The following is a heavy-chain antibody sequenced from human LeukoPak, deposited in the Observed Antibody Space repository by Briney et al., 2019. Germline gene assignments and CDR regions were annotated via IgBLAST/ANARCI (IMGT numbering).Heavy chain of an antibody. CDR1: GGTFSSYA. D-gene: IGHD2-2*01. Sequence: ASVKVSCKASGGTFSSYAISWVRQAPGQGLEWMGGIIPIFGTANYAQKFQGRVTITADESTSTAYMELSSLRSEDTAVYYCARGRDIVVVPAAIPDAFDIWGQGTMVTVSS. V-gene: IGHV1-69*13. CDR3: ARGRDIVVVPAAIPDAFDI. J-gene: IGHJ3*02. CDR2: IIPIFGTA.